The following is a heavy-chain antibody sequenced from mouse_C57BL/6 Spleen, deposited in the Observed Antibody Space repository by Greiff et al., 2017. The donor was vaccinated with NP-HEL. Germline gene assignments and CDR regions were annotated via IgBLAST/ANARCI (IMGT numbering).Heavy chain of an antibody. CDR3: ARGNCNHAMDY. Sequence: VQLQQSGPELVKPGASVKISCTASGYAFSSSWMNWVKQRPGKGLVWIGRIYPGDGDTNYNGKFKCKATLTADKSTSTAYVQLKSLSSEDAAVYFCARGNCNHAMDYWGQGTSVTVSS. CDR1: GYAFSSSW. D-gene: IGHD2-1*01. J-gene: IGHJ4*01. CDR2: IYPGDGDT. V-gene: IGHV1-82*01.